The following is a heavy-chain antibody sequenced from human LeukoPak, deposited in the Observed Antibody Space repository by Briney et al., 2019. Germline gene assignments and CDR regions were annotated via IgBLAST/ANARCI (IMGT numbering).Heavy chain of an antibody. CDR2: INPNSGGT. V-gene: IGHV1-2*02. D-gene: IGHD6-13*01. CDR1: GYTFSGYY. CDR3: ARGYPLSTTAAGTYFQH. Sequence: ASVKVSCNASGYTFSGYYMHWVRQAPGQGLEWMGWINPNSGGTNYAQKFQGRVTMTRDTSISTAYMELSRLRSDDTAVYYCARGYPLSTTAAGTYFQHWGQGTLVTVSS. J-gene: IGHJ1*01.